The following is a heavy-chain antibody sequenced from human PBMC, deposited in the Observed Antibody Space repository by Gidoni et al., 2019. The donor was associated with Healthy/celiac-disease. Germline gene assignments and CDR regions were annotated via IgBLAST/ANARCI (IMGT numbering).Heavy chain of an antibody. Sequence: EVQLLESGGGLVQPGGSLRLSCAASGFTFSSYGMSGVRPAPGKGLEWVSAISGSGGSTYYADSVKGRFTISRDNSKNTLYLQMNSLRAEDTAVYYCAKYHGDGAYYYGMDVWGQGTTVTVSS. CDR1: GFTFSSYG. V-gene: IGHV3-23*01. CDR3: AKYHGDGAYYYGMDV. J-gene: IGHJ6*02. D-gene: IGHD4-17*01. CDR2: ISGSGGST.